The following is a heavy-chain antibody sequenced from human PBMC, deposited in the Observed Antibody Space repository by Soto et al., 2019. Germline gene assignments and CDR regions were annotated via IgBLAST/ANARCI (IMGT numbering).Heavy chain of an antibody. J-gene: IGHJ4*02. CDR1: GFTFSSYA. D-gene: IGHD3-16*02. V-gene: IGHV3-23*01. Sequence: EVQLLESGGGLVQPGGSLRLSCAASGFTFSSYAMSWVRQAPGKGLEWVSAISGSGGSTYYADSVKGRFTISGDNSKNTLYLQMNSLRAEDTAVYYCAIPYYDYVWGSYRLTQPFDYWGQGTLVTVSS. CDR3: AIPYYDYVWGSYRLTQPFDY. CDR2: ISGSGGST.